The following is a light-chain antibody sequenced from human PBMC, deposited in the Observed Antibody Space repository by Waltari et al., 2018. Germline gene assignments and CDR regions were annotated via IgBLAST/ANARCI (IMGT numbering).Light chain of an antibody. J-gene: IGKJ4*01. CDR3: QQSYTTPLT. V-gene: IGKV1-39*01. CDR2: ATS. CDR1: QNINKY. Sequence: DIQMTQSPSSLSASGGDRVNINCRASQNINKYLNWYQQKPGKAPKYLIYATSTLESGVPSRFTGSGSGTDFTLTISSPQPEDFASYYCQQSYTTPLTFGGGTKVEVK.